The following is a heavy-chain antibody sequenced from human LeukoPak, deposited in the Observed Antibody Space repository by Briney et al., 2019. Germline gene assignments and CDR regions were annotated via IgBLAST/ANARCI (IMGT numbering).Heavy chain of an antibody. D-gene: IGHD2-2*01. Sequence: ASVKVSCKASGYTFTSYGISWVRQAPGQGLEWMGWISAYNGNTDYAQKLQGRVTMTTDTSTSTAYMDLRSLRSGDTAVYYCARAGGPPYCSSTSCYVALDAFDIWGQGTMVTVSS. V-gene: IGHV1-18*01. CDR1: GYTFTSYG. J-gene: IGHJ3*02. CDR3: ARAGGPPYCSSTSCYVALDAFDI. CDR2: ISAYNGNT.